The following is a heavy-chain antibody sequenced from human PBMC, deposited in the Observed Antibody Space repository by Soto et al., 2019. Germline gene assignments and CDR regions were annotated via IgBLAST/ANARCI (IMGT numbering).Heavy chain of an antibody. CDR1: GFTFSSYA. J-gene: IGHJ5*02. Sequence: QVQLVESGGGVVQPGRSLRLSCAASGFTFSSYAMHWVRQAPGKGLEWVAVISYDGSNKYYADSVKGRFTISRDNSKNPLYMKMNSLRAEDTAVYYCARGPALVVVVAASDWFDPWGQGTLVTVSS. CDR3: ARGPALVVVVAASDWFDP. V-gene: IGHV3-30-3*01. CDR2: ISYDGSNK. D-gene: IGHD2-15*01.